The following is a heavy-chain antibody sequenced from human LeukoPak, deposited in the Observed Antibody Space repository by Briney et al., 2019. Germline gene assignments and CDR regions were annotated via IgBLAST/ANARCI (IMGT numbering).Heavy chain of an antibody. J-gene: IGHJ4*02. CDR3: VRDLGGRSGH. D-gene: IGHD1-26*01. V-gene: IGHV3-74*01. CDR2: INEDGSTT. CDR1: GFTFSSYW. Sequence: GGSLRLSCAASGFTFSSYWMHWVRQAPGKGLVWVSRINEDGSTTNYADSVKGRSTIFRDNAKNTLYLQMNSLRAEDTAVYYCVRDLGGRSGHWGQGTLVTVSS.